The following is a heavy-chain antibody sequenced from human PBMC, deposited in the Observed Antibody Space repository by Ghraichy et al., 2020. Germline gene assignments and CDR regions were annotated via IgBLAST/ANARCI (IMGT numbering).Heavy chain of an antibody. CDR1: GGSISSYY. V-gene: IGHV4-59*01. D-gene: IGHD3-10*01. CDR2: IHYSGST. Sequence: SETLSLTCTVSGGSISSYYWSWIRQPPGKGLEWIGYIHYSGSTNYNPSLKSRVTISVDTSKNQFSLKLSSVTAADTAVYYCARAFGDTPWVDYWGQGTLVTVSS. CDR3: ARAFGDTPWVDY. J-gene: IGHJ4*02.